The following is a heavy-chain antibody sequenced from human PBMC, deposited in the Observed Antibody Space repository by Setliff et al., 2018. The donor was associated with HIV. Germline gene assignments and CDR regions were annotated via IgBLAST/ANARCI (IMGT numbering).Heavy chain of an antibody. J-gene: IGHJ6*03. D-gene: IGHD2-15*01. CDR2: IYTGGST. CDR3: ARGYCSGESCYGFRRGAFYYYYYMDV. CDR1: GGSISSESYY. Sequence: SETLSLTCTVSGGSISSESYYWNWIRQPAGKGLEHIGHIYTGGSTNYNPSLKSRVIIPGDTSKNQFSLKMTSLTAADTAVYFCARGYCSGESCYGFRRGAFYYYYYMDVWGKGTTVTVSS. V-gene: IGHV4-61*09.